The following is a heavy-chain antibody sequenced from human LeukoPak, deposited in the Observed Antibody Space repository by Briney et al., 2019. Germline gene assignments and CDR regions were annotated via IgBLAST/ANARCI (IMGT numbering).Heavy chain of an antibody. CDR3: ARPSQSCSSTSCYAGY. Sequence: GESLKISCKGSGYSFSTYWIGWVRQMCGKGLEWMGIIYPGDSGTRYSPSFQGQVTISADRSMSTGYLQWSSLKASDTAMYYCARPSQSCSSTSCYAGYWGQGTLVTVSS. D-gene: IGHD2-2*01. CDR2: IYPGDSGT. CDR1: GYSFSTYW. V-gene: IGHV5-51*01. J-gene: IGHJ4*02.